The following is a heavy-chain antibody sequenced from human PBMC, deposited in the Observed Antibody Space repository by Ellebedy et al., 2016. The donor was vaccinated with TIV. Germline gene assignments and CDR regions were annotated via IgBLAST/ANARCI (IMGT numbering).Heavy chain of an antibody. V-gene: IGHV4-4*07. CDR2: IYTSGST. Sequence: SETLSLTXTVSGGSISSYYWSWIRQPAGKGLEWIGRIYTSGSTNYNPSLKSRVTMSVDTSKNQFSLKLSSVTAADTAVYYCASVRRLNWLFTWSGAFDIWGQGTMVTVSS. CDR3: ASVRRLNWLFTWSGAFDI. J-gene: IGHJ3*02. D-gene: IGHD3/OR15-3a*01. CDR1: GGSISSYY.